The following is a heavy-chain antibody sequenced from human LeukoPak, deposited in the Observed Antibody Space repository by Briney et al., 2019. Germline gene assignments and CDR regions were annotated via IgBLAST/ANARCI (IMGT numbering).Heavy chain of an antibody. CDR2: ISTYNGNT. D-gene: IGHD3-10*01. CDR3: TRETYYGSGTYSN. CDR1: ANSFSNYG. J-gene: IGHJ4*02. Sequence: ASVKVSCKASANSFSNYGLRWVRQAPGQGLEWMGWISTYNGNTNYAQKFKSRVSMTTDTSTSTAYMELRSLRSDDTAVYYCTRETYYGSGTYSNWGQGTLVTVSS. V-gene: IGHV1-18*01.